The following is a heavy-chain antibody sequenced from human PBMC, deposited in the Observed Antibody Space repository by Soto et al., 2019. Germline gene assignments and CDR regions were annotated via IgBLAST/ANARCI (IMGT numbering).Heavy chain of an antibody. CDR1: GYTFTSYG. Sequence: QVQLVQSGAEVKKPGASVKVSCKASGYTFTSYGISWVRQAPGQGLEWMGWISAYNGNTNYAQKLQGRVTMTTDTSTSTAYMELKSLSSDDTAVYYCARESPYQLLLPPYYFDYWGQGTLVTVSS. J-gene: IGHJ4*02. CDR2: ISAYNGNT. D-gene: IGHD2-2*01. CDR3: ARESPYQLLLPPYYFDY. V-gene: IGHV1-18*01.